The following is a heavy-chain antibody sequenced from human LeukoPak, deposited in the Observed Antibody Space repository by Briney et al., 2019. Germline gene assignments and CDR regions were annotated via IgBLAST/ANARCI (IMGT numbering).Heavy chain of an antibody. Sequence: RGSLRLSCAASGFTFSSYAMSWVRQAPGKGLEWVSAISGSGGSTYYADSVKGRFTISRDTSKNTLSLQMNSLRAEDTAVYYCAKGDRGHDYWGQGTLVTVSS. D-gene: IGHD3-10*01. V-gene: IGHV3-23*01. CDR2: ISGSGGST. CDR3: AKGDRGHDY. J-gene: IGHJ4*02. CDR1: GFTFSSYA.